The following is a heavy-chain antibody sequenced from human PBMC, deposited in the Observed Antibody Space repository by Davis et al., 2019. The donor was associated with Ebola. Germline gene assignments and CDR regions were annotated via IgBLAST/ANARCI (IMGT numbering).Heavy chain of an antibody. V-gene: IGHV3-23*01. CDR3: AREMRGTADSH. Sequence: PGGSLRLSCAASGFTFNNYAMSWVRQAPGKGLEWVSAISGSGDITYYADSVKGRFTISRDNSKNTLYLQMNSLGVEDTAMYYCAREMRGTADSHWGQGTLVTVSS. CDR2: ISGSGDIT. CDR1: GFTFNNYA. D-gene: IGHD1/OR15-1a*01. J-gene: IGHJ4*02.